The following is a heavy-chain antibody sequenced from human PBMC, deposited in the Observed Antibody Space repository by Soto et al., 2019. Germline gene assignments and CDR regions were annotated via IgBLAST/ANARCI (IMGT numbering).Heavy chain of an antibody. Sequence: SQTLSLTCAISGDSVSSNSAAWNWIRQSPSRGLEWLGRTYYRSKWYNDYAVSVKSRITINPDTSKNQFSLQLNSVTPEDTAVYYCARDTYCSGGSCPYCFDPWRQGTLVAVSS. CDR2: TYYRSKWYN. D-gene: IGHD2-15*01. V-gene: IGHV6-1*01. CDR1: GDSVSSNSAA. CDR3: ARDTYCSGGSCPYCFDP. J-gene: IGHJ5*02.